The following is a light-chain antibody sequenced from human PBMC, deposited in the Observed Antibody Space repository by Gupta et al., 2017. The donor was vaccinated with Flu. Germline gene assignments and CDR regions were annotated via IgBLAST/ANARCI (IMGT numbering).Light chain of an antibody. CDR1: SGHRRHT. J-gene: IGLJ3*02. CDR2: LNSDGSH. CDR3: QTWDTAGNWV. Sequence: QIVLTQSPSASASLGASVNLTCTLSSGHRRHTVAWHQQRPEKGPRYLMKLNSDGSHKNGGGIPDRFSGSSSGAERYLTISSHQAEEEADYYCQTWDTAGNWVFGGGTTVTVL. V-gene: IGLV4-69*01.